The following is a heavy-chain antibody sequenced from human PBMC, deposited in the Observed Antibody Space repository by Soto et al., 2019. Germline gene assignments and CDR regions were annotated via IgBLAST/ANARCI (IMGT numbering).Heavy chain of an antibody. CDR2: ILPIFGTT. J-gene: IGHJ6*02. D-gene: IGHD7-27*01. Sequence: QVQLVQSGAEVKKPGSSVKVSCKASGGTFNIYNINWVRQAPGQGLEWMGGILPIFGTTNYAQRFQGRLTISADDSTSTAYMELRSLRSEDTAVYYCARDETGDSYYYYYGMDVWGQGTTVTVTS. CDR3: ARDETGDSYYYYYGMDV. CDR1: GGTFNIYN. V-gene: IGHV1-69*01.